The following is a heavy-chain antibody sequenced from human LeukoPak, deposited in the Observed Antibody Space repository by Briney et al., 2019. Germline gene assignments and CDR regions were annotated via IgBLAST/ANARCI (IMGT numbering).Heavy chain of an antibody. CDR1: RFTFSSYA. J-gene: IGHJ4*02. Sequence: EGSLRLSCAASRFTFSSYAMSWVRQAPGKGLEWVSAISGSGDSTYYADSEQGRFTISRDNPKNTLYLQMNSLRGEDTAVYYCAKGRSGSPLYSGSYYGALDYWGQGTLVAVSS. CDR2: ISGSGDST. CDR3: AKGRSGSPLYSGSYYGALDY. D-gene: IGHD1-26*01. V-gene: IGHV3-23*01.